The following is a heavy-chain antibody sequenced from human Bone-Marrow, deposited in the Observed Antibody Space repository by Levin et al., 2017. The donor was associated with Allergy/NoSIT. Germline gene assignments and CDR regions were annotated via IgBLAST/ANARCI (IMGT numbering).Heavy chain of an antibody. CDR1: GYTFTGYY. Sequence: ASVKVSCKASGYTFTGYYMHWVRQAPGQGLEWMGWINPNSGGTNYAQKFQGRVTMTRDTSISTAYMELSRLRSDDTAVYYCARDWLGLGYCSSTSCYTFPTDDYWGQGTLVTVSS. D-gene: IGHD2-2*02. CDR3: ARDWLGLGYCSSTSCYTFPTDDY. CDR2: INPNSGGT. J-gene: IGHJ4*02. V-gene: IGHV1-2*02.